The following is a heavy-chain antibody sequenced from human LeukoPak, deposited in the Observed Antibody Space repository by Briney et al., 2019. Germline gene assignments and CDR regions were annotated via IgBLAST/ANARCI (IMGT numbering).Heavy chain of an antibody. D-gene: IGHD2-15*01. CDR3: ARRGSICSGGSCHLSPDY. V-gene: IGHV1-2*02. J-gene: IGHJ4*02. CDR1: GYTFTGYY. CDR2: INPNSGGT. Sequence: ASVKVSCKASGYTFTGYYMHWVRQAPGQGLEWMGWINPNSGGTNYAQKFQGRVTMTRDTSISTAYMELSRLRSDDTAVYYCARRGSICSGGSCHLSPDYWGQGTLVTVSS.